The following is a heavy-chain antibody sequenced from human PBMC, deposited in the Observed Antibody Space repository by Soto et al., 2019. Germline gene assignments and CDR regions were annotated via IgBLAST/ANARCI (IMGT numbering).Heavy chain of an antibody. CDR3: TRDASRDSSARGWFDP. V-gene: IGHV3-21*01. Sequence: GGSLRLSSAASGFTFRSFTMNWVRQAPGKVLEWVSTISSNSAYIYYTDALRGRFTISRDNAKNSLHLQMNSLRAEDTAVYYCTRDASRDSSARGWFDPWGPGTLVTVSS. J-gene: IGHJ5*02. CDR2: ISSNSAYI. D-gene: IGHD6-13*01. CDR1: GFTFRSFT.